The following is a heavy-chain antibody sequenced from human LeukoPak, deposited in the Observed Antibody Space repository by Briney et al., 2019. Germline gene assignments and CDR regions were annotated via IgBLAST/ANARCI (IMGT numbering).Heavy chain of an antibody. CDR3: ARDFFDRKKGHVRVFDI. CDR1: GGSISSGSYY. D-gene: IGHD1-14*01. Sequence: SETLSLTCAVSGGSISSGSYYWSWIRQPAGKGLEWSGRIYTWGSTNYNPSLKSRVTISVDTSKNQFSLNMSSVTAADTAVYYCARDFFDRKKGHVRVFDIWGQGTMVTVSS. CDR2: IYTWGST. J-gene: IGHJ3*02. V-gene: IGHV4-61*02.